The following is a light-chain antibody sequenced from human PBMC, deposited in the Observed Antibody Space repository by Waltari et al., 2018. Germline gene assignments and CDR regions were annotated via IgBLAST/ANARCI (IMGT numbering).Light chain of an antibody. CDR3: SSFAGSSQML. J-gene: IGLJ2*01. CDR1: SRDVGGFDY. Sequence: QSALTQPPSASGSPGQSVTISCPGTSRDVGGFDYVPWYQQHPGKVPRLMIYEVSKRPSGVPDRFSGSKSGNTASLTVSGLQVEDEADYYCSSFAGSSQMLFGGGTKLTVL. V-gene: IGLV2-8*01. CDR2: EVS.